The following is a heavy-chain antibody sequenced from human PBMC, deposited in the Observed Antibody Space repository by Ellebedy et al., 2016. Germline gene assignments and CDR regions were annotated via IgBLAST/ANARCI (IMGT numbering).Heavy chain of an antibody. CDR3: ARDYGSGSSDIRFDP. J-gene: IGHJ5*02. V-gene: IGHV1-2*02. Sequence: ASVKVSXXASGYTFLNYGVNWVRQAPGQGLEWMGGSNKRNHAQKLQGRVTMTRDTSISTAYMELSRLGSDDTAVYYCARDYGSGSSDIRFDPWGQGTLVTVSS. CDR1: GYTFLNYG. CDR2: SNKR. D-gene: IGHD3-10*01.